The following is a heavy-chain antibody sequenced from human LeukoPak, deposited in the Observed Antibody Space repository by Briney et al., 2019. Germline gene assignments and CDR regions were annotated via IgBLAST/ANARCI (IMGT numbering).Heavy chain of an antibody. V-gene: IGHV4-59*01. J-gene: IGHJ5*02. D-gene: IGHD6-13*01. CDR3: ARGRPTTSIAAAGVNWFDP. Sequence: SETLSLTCTVSGGSISSYYWSWIRQPPGKGLEWIGYIYYSGSTNYNPSLKSRVTISVDTSKNQFSLKLSSVTAADTAVYYCARGRPTTSIAAAGVNWFDPWGQGTLVTVSS. CDR2: IYYSGST. CDR1: GGSISSYY.